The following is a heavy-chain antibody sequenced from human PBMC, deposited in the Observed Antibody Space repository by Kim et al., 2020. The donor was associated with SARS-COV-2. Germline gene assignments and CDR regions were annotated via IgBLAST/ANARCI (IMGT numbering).Heavy chain of an antibody. V-gene: IGHV4-59*01. J-gene: IGHJ3*02. Sequence: SETLSLTCTVSGGSISSYYWSWIRQPPGKGLEWIGDIYYSGSTNYNPSLKSRVTISVDTSKNQISLKLSSVTAADTAVYYCARVCPLDRDAVDIWGQGT. CDR3: ARVCPLDRDAVDI. CDR2: IYYSGST. CDR1: GGSISSYY.